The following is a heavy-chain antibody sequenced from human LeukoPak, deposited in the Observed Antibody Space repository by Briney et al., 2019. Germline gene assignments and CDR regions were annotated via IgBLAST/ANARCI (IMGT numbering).Heavy chain of an antibody. Sequence: GGSLRLSCAASGFTFSSYGMHWVRRAPGKGLEWVAVISYDGSNKYYADSVKGRFTISRDNSKNTLYLQMNSLRAEDTAVYYCAKAAQYQLLSILFDYWGQGTLVTVSS. CDR1: GFTFSSYG. V-gene: IGHV3-30*18. CDR3: AKAAQYQLLSILFDY. CDR2: ISYDGSNK. J-gene: IGHJ4*02. D-gene: IGHD2-2*01.